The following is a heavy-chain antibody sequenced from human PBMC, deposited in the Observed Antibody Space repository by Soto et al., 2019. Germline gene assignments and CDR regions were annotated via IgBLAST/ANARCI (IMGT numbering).Heavy chain of an antibody. CDR3: GGKGSSVTFAY. V-gene: IGHV3-11*01. CDR2: ISNGGGAI. CDR1: GFTFSDYY. J-gene: IGHJ4*02. Sequence: QVQLVESGGGLVKPGGSLRLSCAASGFTFSDYYMSWIRQAPGKGLEWISYISNGGGAISYAGSVKGRFTISRDNAKKSLVLQVNHLGAVDNAGLYRGGKGSSVTFAYWGQGTLVTVSS. D-gene: IGHD4-4*01.